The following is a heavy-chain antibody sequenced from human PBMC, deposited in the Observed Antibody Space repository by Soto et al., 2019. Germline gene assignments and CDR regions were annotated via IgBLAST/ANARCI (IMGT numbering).Heavy chain of an antibody. CDR2: IYWDDAK. Sequence: QITLKESGPTLVKPTQTLTLTCTFSGFSLSTSRVGVGWIRQPPGKALEWLAVIYWDDAKTYRPSLKSRLTITKDTSNNPLALTMTNMDPVDTAAYYCAHAYGGRSLYWGQGTLVTVSS. CDR3: AHAYGGRSLY. CDR1: GFSLSTSRVG. D-gene: IGHD1-26*01. J-gene: IGHJ4*02. V-gene: IGHV2-5*02.